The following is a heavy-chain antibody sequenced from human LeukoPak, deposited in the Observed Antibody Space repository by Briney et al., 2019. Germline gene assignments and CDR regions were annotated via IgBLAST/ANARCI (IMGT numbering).Heavy chain of an antibody. Sequence: GRSLRLSCAASGFTFSTMNWVRQAPGKGLEWVSSISSSSSYIYYADSVKGRFTISRDNAQNSLYLQMNSLRAEDTAVYYCARVGTPMVTIVAPYYMDVWGKGTTVTVSS. D-gene: IGHD5-18*01. J-gene: IGHJ6*03. CDR1: GFTFST. CDR2: ISSSSSYI. CDR3: ARVGTPMVTIVAPYYMDV. V-gene: IGHV3-21*01.